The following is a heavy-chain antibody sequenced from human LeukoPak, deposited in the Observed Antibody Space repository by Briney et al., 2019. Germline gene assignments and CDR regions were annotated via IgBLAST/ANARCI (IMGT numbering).Heavy chain of an antibody. Sequence: GGSLRLSCAASGFSFSDYSMNWVRQAPGKGLEWISYFSGDSINIWYADSVKVRFTISRDNAKNSVFLQMNSLRDEDSAVYYCARDSNWAFDYWGQGTLVTVSS. D-gene: IGHD7-27*01. CDR1: GFSFSDYS. CDR3: ARDSNWAFDY. J-gene: IGHJ4*02. V-gene: IGHV3-48*02. CDR2: FSGDSINI.